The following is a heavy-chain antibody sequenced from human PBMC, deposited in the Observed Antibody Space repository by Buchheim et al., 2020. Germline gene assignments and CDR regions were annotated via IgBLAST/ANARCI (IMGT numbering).Heavy chain of an antibody. CDR3: ADPPAGL. CDR1: GGSLIGTNW. Sequence: LQESGPRLVKPSETLSLTCDVSGGSLIGTNWWNWVRQPPGKGLEWIGDMYHSGSTNYNPSLKNRVTLSMDTARNKFSLRLTSLTAADTAIYYCADPPAGLWGPG. CDR2: MYHSGST. J-gene: IGHJ2*01. V-gene: IGHV4-4*02. D-gene: IGHD3-10*01.